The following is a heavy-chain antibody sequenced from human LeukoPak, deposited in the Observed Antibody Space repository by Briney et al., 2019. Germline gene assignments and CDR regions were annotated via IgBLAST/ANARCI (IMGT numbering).Heavy chain of an antibody. V-gene: IGHV3-23*01. CDR3: AKDGVPYDSSGYYYYYYYYGMDV. J-gene: IGHJ6*02. Sequence: GGSLRLSCAASGFTFSGYAMSWVRQAPGKGLEWVSAISGSGGSTYYADSVKGRFTISRDNSKNTLYLQMNSLRAEDTAVYYCAKDGVPYDSSGYYYYYYYYGMDVWGQGTTVTVSS. D-gene: IGHD3-22*01. CDR1: GFTFSGYA. CDR2: ISGSGGST.